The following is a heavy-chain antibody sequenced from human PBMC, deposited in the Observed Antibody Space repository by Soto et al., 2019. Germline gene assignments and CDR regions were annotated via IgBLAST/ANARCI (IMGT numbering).Heavy chain of an antibody. J-gene: IGHJ4*02. D-gene: IGHD2-15*01. Sequence: SYAIHWVRQALGKGLEWVAVISYDGSNKYYAVPVMGRFTISRDNSKNTLYLQMNSLRAEDTSVYYCARGIVVVVAATLYYWGQGTLVTVSS. V-gene: IGHV3-30-3*01. CDR1: SYA. CDR2: ISYDGSNK. CDR3: ARGIVVVVAATLYY.